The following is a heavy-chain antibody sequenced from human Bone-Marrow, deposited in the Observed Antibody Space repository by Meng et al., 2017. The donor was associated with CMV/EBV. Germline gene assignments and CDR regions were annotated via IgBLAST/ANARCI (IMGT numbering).Heavy chain of an antibody. CDR3: ATYSGSGSYPYYFDS. CDR1: GGTFSNHA. Sequence: SGGTFSNHAVSWVRQAPGQGLEWMGGVVPIFERPNYAQRFQGRLTITTDASTSTADMELRSLRSEDTAVYYCATYSGSGSYPYYFDSWGQGTLVTVSS. CDR2: VVPIFERP. D-gene: IGHD3-10*01. J-gene: IGHJ4*02. V-gene: IGHV1-69*05.